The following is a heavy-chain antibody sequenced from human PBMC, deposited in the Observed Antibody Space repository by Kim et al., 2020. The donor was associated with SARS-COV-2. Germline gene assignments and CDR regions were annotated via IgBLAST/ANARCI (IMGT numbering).Heavy chain of an antibody. CDR2: ISRSGSAI. CDR1: GLTFSTND. D-gene: IGHD1-1*01. V-gene: IGHV3-48*02. J-gene: IGHJ4*02. CDR3: ARDRTAFDY. Sequence: GGSLRLSCAVSGLTFSTNDMHWVRQAPGKGLEWIAYISRSGSAIVYADSVKGRFTISRDEAKNSIFLQMNSLRDEDTAVYYCARDRTAFDYWGQGTLVTV.